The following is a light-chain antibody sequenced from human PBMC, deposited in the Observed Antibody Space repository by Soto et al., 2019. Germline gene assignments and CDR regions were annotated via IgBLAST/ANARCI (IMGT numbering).Light chain of an antibody. V-gene: IGLV1-40*01. J-gene: IGLJ2*01. CDR3: QSYDSSLSAL. CDR2: GNT. Sequence: QSVLTQPPSVSVAPGQRVTISCTGSSSNIGAGYDVHWYQQLPGTAPKLLIYGNTNRPSGVPDRFSGSKSGTSASLAITGLQAEDEADDYCQSYDSSLSALFGGGTKVTVL. CDR1: SSNIGAGYD.